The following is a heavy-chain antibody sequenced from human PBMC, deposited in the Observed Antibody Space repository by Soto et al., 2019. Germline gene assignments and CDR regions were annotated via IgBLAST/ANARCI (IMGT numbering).Heavy chain of an antibody. D-gene: IGHD3-3*01. J-gene: IGHJ4*02. CDR2: INPNSGGT. CDR1: GYTFTGYY. Sequence: ASVKVSCKASGYTFTGYYMHWVRQAPGQGLEWMGWINPNSGGTNYAQKFQGWVTMTRDTSISTAYMELSRLRSDDTAVYYCARAKRKLRFLEWLSDYFDYWGQGTLVTVSS. CDR3: ARAKRKLRFLEWLSDYFDY. V-gene: IGHV1-2*04.